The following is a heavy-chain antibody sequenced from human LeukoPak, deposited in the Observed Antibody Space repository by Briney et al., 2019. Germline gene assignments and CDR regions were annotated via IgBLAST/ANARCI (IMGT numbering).Heavy chain of an antibody. Sequence: SKTLSLTCTVSGGSVSSGSYYWSWIRQPPGKGLEWIGYIYYSGSTNYNPSLKSRVTISVDTSKNQFSLKLSSVTAADTAVYYCASWGAGTFDYWGQGTLVTVSS. D-gene: IGHD3-16*01. CDR1: GGSVSSGSYY. V-gene: IGHV4-61*01. CDR3: ASWGAGTFDY. CDR2: IYYSGST. J-gene: IGHJ4*02.